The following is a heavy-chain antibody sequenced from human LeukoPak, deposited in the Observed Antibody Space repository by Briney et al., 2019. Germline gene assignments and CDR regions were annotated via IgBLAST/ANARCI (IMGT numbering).Heavy chain of an antibody. V-gene: IGHV4-59*01. CDR3: ARGVLLWFGELLSGWFDP. J-gene: IGHJ5*02. Sequence: SETLSLTCTVSGGSLSSSFWSWIRQPPGKGLEWIGYIYYSGSTNYNPSLKSRVTISVDTSKNQFSLKLSSVTAADTAVYYCARGVLLWFGELLSGWFDPWGQGTLVTVSS. CDR1: GGSLSSSF. CDR2: IYYSGST. D-gene: IGHD3-10*01.